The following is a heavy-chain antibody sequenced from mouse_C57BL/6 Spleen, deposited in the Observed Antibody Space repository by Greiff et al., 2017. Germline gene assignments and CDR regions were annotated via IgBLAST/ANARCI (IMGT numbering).Heavy chain of an antibody. Sequence: VHLKQSGPELVKPGASVKMSCKASGYTFTDYNMHWVKQSHGKSLEWIGYINPNNGGTSYNQKFKGKATLTVNKSSSTAYMELRSLTSEDSAVYYCARESSGPGAMDYWGQGTSVTVSS. CDR1: GYTFTDYN. CDR3: ARESSGPGAMDY. D-gene: IGHD3-2*02. J-gene: IGHJ4*01. V-gene: IGHV1-22*01. CDR2: INPNNGGT.